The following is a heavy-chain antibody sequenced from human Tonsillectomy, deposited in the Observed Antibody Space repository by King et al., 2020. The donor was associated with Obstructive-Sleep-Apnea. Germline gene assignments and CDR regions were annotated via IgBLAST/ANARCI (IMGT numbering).Heavy chain of an antibody. CDR2: INPVGTGS. CDR3: ASAHMSTMTTRPL. Sequence: VQLVESGGGLVQPGGSLRLSCVASGFTFDKFYISWVRQAPGKGLEWVANINPVGTGSDYVDSVRGRFTISRDNAKNVVFLQMNSLTSEDTAVYYCASAHMSTMTTRPLRGQGTLVTVSS. V-gene: IGHV3-7*03. J-gene: IGHJ4*02. CDR1: GFTFDKFY. D-gene: IGHD4-11*01.